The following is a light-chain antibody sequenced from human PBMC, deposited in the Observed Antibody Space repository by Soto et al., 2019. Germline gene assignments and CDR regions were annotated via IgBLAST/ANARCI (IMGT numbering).Light chain of an antibody. J-gene: IGKJ2*01. CDR2: GAS. CDR3: QQYGSSPRYT. CDR1: QSVSSSY. Sequence: EIVLTQSPGTLSLSPGERATLSCRASQSVSSSYLAWYQQKPGQAPRLLIYGASSRATGIPDRFSGSGSGTDFTHTISRLEPEDFAVYYCQQYGSSPRYTFGEGTKLKIK. V-gene: IGKV3-20*01.